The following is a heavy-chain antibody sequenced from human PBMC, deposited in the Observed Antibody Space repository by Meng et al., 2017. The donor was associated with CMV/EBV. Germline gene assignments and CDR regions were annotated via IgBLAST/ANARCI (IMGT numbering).Heavy chain of an antibody. CDR3: ARDLLPGYYYGMDV. J-gene: IGHJ6*02. CDR1: GFTFSSYW. Sequence: GESLKISCAASGFTFSSYWMSWVRQAPGKGLEWVANIKQDGSEKYYVDSVKGRFTISRDNAKNSLYLQMNSLRAEDTAVYHCARDLLPGYYYGMDVWGQGTTVTVSS. V-gene: IGHV3-7*01. D-gene: IGHD3-10*01. CDR2: IKQDGSEK.